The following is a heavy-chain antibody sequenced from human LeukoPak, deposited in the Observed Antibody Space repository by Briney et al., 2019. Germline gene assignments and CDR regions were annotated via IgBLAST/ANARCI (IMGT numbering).Heavy chain of an antibody. CDR3: ARTHLAPAVFNWFDP. Sequence: SQTLSLTCTVSGGSISSGGYYWSWIRQHPGKGLEWIGYIYYSGSTYYNPSLKSRVTISVDTSKNQFSLKLSSVTAADTAVYYCARTHLAPAVFNWFDPWGQGTLVTVPS. CDR1: GGSISSGGYY. CDR2: IYYSGST. D-gene: IGHD6-19*01. V-gene: IGHV4-31*03. J-gene: IGHJ5*02.